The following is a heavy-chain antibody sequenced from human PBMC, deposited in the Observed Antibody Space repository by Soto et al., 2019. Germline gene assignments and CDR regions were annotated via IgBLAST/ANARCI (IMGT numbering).Heavy chain of an antibody. D-gene: IGHD1-7*01. CDR3: ARPRGSLNWNSRYYYYGMDV. CDR2: IDPSDSYT. Sequence: PGESLKISCKGSGYSFTSYWISWVRQMPGKGLEWMGRIDPSDSYTNYSPSFQGHVTISADKSISTAYLQWSSLKASDTAMYYCARPRGSLNWNSRYYYYGMDVWGQGTTVTVSS. J-gene: IGHJ6*02. V-gene: IGHV5-10-1*01. CDR1: GYSFTSYW.